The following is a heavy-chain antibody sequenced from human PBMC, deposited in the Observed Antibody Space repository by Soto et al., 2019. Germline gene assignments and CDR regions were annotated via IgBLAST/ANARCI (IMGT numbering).Heavy chain of an antibody. CDR3: AHTMAPRIFDY. J-gene: IGHJ4*02. CDR1: GFSLSTSGVG. V-gene: IGHV2-5*02. Sequence: QITLKEAGPTLVKPTQTLTLTCSFSGFSLSTSGVGVGWIRQPPGKALEWLALIYWDDDKGYSTSLKSRLTITKDTSQNQVVLIMTNMDPADTATYYCAHTMAPRIFDYWGQGTLVTVSS. CDR2: IYWDDDK.